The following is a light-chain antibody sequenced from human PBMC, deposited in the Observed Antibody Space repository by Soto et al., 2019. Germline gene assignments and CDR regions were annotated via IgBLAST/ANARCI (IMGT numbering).Light chain of an antibody. Sequence: ESVLTQSRATLSLSPGERATLSCRASQSVSSYLSWYQQKPGEAPRLLIYGASTRAAGIPDRFSGSGSGTDFTLTISRLEPEDFAVYYCQQYGSSGTFGQGTKADI. CDR3: QQYGSSGT. V-gene: IGKV3-20*01. J-gene: IGKJ1*01. CDR1: QSVSSY. CDR2: GAS.